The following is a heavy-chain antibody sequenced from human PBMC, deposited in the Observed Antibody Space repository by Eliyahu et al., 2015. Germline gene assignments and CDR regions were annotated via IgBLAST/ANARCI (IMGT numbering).Heavy chain of an antibody. Sequence: DVQVVESGGGLVQPGGSLTLXCTGSGFPFSGYWMQWVRQAPGKGLVWVSRINTDETDTAYADSVKGRFTISGDSGRKTVYLHMSSLTADDTAMYFCARSIPLRRNFDTWGPGTMVTVSS. D-gene: IGHD6-6*01. V-gene: IGHV3-74*01. CDR1: GFPFSGYW. J-gene: IGHJ3*02. CDR2: INTDETDT. CDR3: ARSIPLRRNFDT.